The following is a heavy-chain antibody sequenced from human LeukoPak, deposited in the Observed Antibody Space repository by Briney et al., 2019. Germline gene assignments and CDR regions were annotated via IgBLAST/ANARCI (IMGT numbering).Heavy chain of an antibody. J-gene: IGHJ6*03. Sequence: SVKVSCKASGGTFSSYAISWVRQAPGQGLEWMGGIIPIFGTANYAQKFQGRVTITADESTSTAYMELSSLRSEDTAVYYCAREGLDIVVVPAAIDEHYYMDVWGKGTTVTVSS. CDR1: GGTFSSYA. D-gene: IGHD2-2*02. CDR2: IIPIFGTA. CDR3: AREGLDIVVVPAAIDEHYYMDV. V-gene: IGHV1-69*13.